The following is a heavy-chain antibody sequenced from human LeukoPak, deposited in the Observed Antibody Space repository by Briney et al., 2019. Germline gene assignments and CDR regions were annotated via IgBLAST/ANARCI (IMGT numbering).Heavy chain of an antibody. J-gene: IGHJ1*01. D-gene: IGHD4-23*01. V-gene: IGHV4-59*08. Sequence: PSETLSLTCTVSGGSISSYYWSWIRQPPGKGLEWIGYIYYSGSTNYNPSLKSRVTISVDTSKNQFSLKLSSVTAADTAVYYCARHVAANLGAYGGKFYFQHWGQGTLVTVSS. CDR1: GGSISSYY. CDR3: ARHVAANLGAYGGKFYFQH. CDR2: IYYSGST.